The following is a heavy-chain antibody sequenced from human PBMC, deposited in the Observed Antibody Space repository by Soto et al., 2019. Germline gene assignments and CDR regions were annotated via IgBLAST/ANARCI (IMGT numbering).Heavy chain of an antibody. CDR1: GFTFGDYA. J-gene: IGHJ4*02. V-gene: IGHV3-49*03. CDR2: IRSKAYGGTT. CDR3: TRVSSGEAFDY. Sequence: GGSLRLSCTASGFTFGDYAMSWFRQAPGKGLEWVGFIRSKAYGGTTEYAASVKGRFTISRDDSKSIAYLQMNSLKTEDTAVYYCTRVSSGEAFDYWGQGTLVTVSS. D-gene: IGHD6-19*01.